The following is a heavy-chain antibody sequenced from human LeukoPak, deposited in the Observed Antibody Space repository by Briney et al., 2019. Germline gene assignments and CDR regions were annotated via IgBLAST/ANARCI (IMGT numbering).Heavy chain of an antibody. Sequence: SVTVSCKASGFTFTSSVMQWVRQARGQSLEWIGWIVVGSGNTNYAQKFQERVTITRDKSTSTAYMELSSLRSEDTAVYYCAAGIGSRPEYFHYWGQGTLVTVSS. CDR3: AAGIGSRPEYFHY. D-gene: IGHD1-26*01. CDR1: GFTFTSSV. V-gene: IGHV1-58*02. CDR2: IVVGSGNT. J-gene: IGHJ1*01.